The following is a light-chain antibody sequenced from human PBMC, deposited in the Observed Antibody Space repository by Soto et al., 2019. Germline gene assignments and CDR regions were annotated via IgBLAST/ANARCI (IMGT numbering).Light chain of an antibody. Sequence: DIVMTQSPATLSVSPGERATLSCRASQSCTTNLSCYQQTPAQAPRPLIYDASTRAPCIPARFSGSGFGTVFNPTITSLQSEDFPIQYCQQYNNWPRTFGQGTKVDIK. CDR2: DAS. V-gene: IGKV3-15*01. CDR1: QSCTTN. J-gene: IGKJ1*01. CDR3: QQYNNWPRT.